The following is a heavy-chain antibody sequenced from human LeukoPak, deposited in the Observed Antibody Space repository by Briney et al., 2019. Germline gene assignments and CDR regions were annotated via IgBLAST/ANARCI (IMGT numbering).Heavy chain of an antibody. Sequence: GGSLRLSCAASGFTFSSYAMSWVRQAPGKGLEWVSAISGSGGSTYYADSVKGRFTISRDNSKNTLYLQMNSLRAEDTAVYCCAKDCGGDCYSAYYMGVWGKGTTVTVSS. D-gene: IGHD2-21*01. CDR3: AKDCGGDCYSAYYMGV. CDR1: GFTFSSYA. J-gene: IGHJ6*03. CDR2: ISGSGGST. V-gene: IGHV3-23*01.